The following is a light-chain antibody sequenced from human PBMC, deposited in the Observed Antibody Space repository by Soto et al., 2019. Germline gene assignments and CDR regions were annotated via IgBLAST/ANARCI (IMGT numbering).Light chain of an antibody. CDR3: AGRDDSLSGLYV. V-gene: IGLV1-44*01. Sequence: QSVLTQPPSASGTPGQRVTISCSASSGSLSVDWYQHLPGTAPKLLIYSNYQRPSGVPDRFSGSKSGTSASLVISGLQSEDDDDYYCAGRDDSLSGLYVFGTGTKVTVL. CDR1: SGSLS. J-gene: IGLJ1*01. CDR2: SNY.